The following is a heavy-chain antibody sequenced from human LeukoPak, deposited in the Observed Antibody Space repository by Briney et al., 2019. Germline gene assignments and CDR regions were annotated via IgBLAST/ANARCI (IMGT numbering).Heavy chain of an antibody. CDR1: GFTFSSYA. CDR3: ASARVQYQLLSPSDY. CDR2: ISGSGGST. V-gene: IGHV3-23*01. J-gene: IGHJ4*02. D-gene: IGHD2-2*01. Sequence: GGSLRLSCAASGFTFSSYAMNWVRQAPGKGLEWDSGISGSGGSTYYADSVKSRFTISRDNSNNTPYLQMNSLRAEDTAVYYCASARVQYQLLSPSDYWGQGTLVTVSS.